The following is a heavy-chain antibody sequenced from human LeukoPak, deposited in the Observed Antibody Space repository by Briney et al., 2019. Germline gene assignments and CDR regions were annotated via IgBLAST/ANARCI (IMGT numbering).Heavy chain of an antibody. CDR2: ISSSSSTI. CDR3: ARGQSITIFGVVNGMDV. Sequence: GGSLRLSCAASGFTFSSYSMNWVRQAPGKGLEWVSYISSSSSTIYYADSVKGRFTISRDNAKNSLYLQMNSLRAEDTAVYYCARGQSITIFGVVNGMDVWGQGTTVTVSS. CDR1: GFTFSSYS. D-gene: IGHD3-3*01. J-gene: IGHJ6*02. V-gene: IGHV3-48*01.